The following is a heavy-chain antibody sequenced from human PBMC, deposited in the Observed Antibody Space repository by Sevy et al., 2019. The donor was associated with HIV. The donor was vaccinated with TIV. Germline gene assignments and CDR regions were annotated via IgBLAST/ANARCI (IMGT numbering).Heavy chain of an antibody. D-gene: IGHD3-22*01. CDR2: IKEDGSVK. J-gene: IGHJ3*01. CDR1: GFTFSSYW. CDR3: ARGTYYYDSSGYYRHVFEL. V-gene: IGHV3-7*03. Sequence: GGSLRLSCAASSGFTFSSYWMSWVRQAPGKGLEWVANIKEDGSVKYYVDSVRGRFSISRDNAKNLLYLQMNSPRGEDTAVYYCARGTYYYDSSGYYRHVFELWGQGTLVTVSS.